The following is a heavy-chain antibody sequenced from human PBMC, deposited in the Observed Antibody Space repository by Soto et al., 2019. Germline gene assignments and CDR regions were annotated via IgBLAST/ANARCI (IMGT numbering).Heavy chain of an antibody. CDR1: GFTFSSYS. CDR2: ISSSSSYI. D-gene: IGHD6-6*01. Sequence: EVQLVESGGGLVKPGGSLRLSCAASGFTFSSYSMNWVRQAPGKGLEWVSSISSSSSYIYYADSVKGRFTISRDNAKNSLYLQMNSLRAEDTAVYYCARDLVRSRYKDYSSSSGFYYGMDVWGQGTTVTVSS. CDR3: ARDLVRSRYKDYSSSSGFYYGMDV. J-gene: IGHJ6*02. V-gene: IGHV3-21*01.